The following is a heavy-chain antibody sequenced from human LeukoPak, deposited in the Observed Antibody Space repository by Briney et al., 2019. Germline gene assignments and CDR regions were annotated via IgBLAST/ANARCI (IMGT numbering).Heavy chain of an antibody. CDR1: GFTFSSYG. D-gene: IGHD3-3*01. J-gene: IGHJ5*02. V-gene: IGHV3-33*01. CDR2: IWYDGSNK. Sequence: PGGSLRPSCAASGFTFSSYGMHWVRQAPGKGLEWVAVIWYDGSNKYYADSVKGRFTISRDNSKNTLYLQMNSLRAEDTAVYYCASDGSIHYDFWSGYSYNWFDPWGQGTLVTVSS. CDR3: ASDGSIHYDFWSGYSYNWFDP.